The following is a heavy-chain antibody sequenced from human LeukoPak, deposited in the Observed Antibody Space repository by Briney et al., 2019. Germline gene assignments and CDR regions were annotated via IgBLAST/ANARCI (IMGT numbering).Heavy chain of an antibody. J-gene: IGHJ4*02. Sequence: GGSLRLSCAASGFTFSSYSMNWVRQAPGKGLEWVSYISSSSTIYYADSVKGRFTISRDNAKNSLYLQMNSPRVEDTAVYYCARGPRYNWNSNYFPFDYWGQGTLVTVSS. V-gene: IGHV3-48*01. D-gene: IGHD1-7*01. CDR2: ISSSSTI. CDR1: GFTFSSYS. CDR3: ARGPRYNWNSNYFPFDY.